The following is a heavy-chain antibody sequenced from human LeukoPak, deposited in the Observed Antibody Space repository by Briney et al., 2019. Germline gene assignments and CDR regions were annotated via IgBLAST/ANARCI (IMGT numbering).Heavy chain of an antibody. CDR2: ISSSSSYI. D-gene: IGHD2-2*02. CDR1: GFTFSSYS. J-gene: IGHJ6*02. Sequence: PGGSLRLSCAASGFTFSSYSMNWVRQAPGKGLEWVSSISSSSSYIYYADSVKGRFTISRDNSKNTLYLQMNSLRAEDTAVYYCARDSRTLGYCSSTSCYKGDYYYYGMDVWGQGTTVTVSS. V-gene: IGHV3-21*04. CDR3: ARDSRTLGYCSSTSCYKGDYYYYGMDV.